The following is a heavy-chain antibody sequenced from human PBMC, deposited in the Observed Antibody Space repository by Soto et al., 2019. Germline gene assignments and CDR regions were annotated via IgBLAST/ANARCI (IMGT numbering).Heavy chain of an antibody. CDR1: GYTFTSYG. J-gene: IGHJ6*02. D-gene: IGHD6-19*01. V-gene: IGHV1-18*01. Sequence: QVQLVQSGAEVKKPGASVKVSCKASGYTFTSYGISWVRQAPGQGLEWMGWISAYNGNTNYAQKLQGRVTMTTDTSPSTAYMELRSLRSDDTAVYYCARRDQWPVGDYYGMDVWGQGTTVTVSS. CDR2: ISAYNGNT. CDR3: ARRDQWPVGDYYGMDV.